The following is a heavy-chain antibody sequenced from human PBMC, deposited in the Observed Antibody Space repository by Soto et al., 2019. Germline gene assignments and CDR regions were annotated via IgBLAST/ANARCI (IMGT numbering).Heavy chain of an antibody. V-gene: IGHV3-74*01. D-gene: IGHD1-26*01. CDR2: ITNDGKSA. Sequence: VQLVESGGGLVQPGGSLRLSCAASGFTFSSYWMQWVRQTPGKGLGWVGRITNDGKSAYYADSVKGRFTISSDNSKNTLYLKMNGLRDDDTSVFYCARDMWGAPDVWGKGTTVLVTS. J-gene: IGHJ6*04. CDR1: GFTFSSYW. CDR3: ARDMWGAPDV.